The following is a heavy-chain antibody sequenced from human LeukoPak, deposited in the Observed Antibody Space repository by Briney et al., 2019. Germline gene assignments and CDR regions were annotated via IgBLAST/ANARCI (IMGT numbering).Heavy chain of an antibody. CDR2: IKQDGSEK. Sequence: GGSLRLSCAASGFTFSSYWMSWVRQAPGKGLEWVANIKQDGSEKYYVDSVKGRFTISRDNAKNSLYLQMNSLRAEDTAVYYCAKDVYGYSSSWFDYWGQGTLVTVSS. CDR3: AKDVYGYSSSWFDY. CDR1: GFTFSSYW. D-gene: IGHD6-13*01. J-gene: IGHJ4*02. V-gene: IGHV3-7*03.